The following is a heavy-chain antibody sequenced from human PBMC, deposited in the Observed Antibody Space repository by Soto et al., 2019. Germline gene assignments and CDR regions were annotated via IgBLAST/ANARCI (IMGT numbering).Heavy chain of an antibody. Sequence: EVQLVESGGGLVKPGGSLRLSCAVSGFIFSDFTVNWVRQAPGKGLEWVASIGSSGGNSFYADSVKGRFIISRDNAKTSLDLQINSLRAEDTAVYYCAREKRHNSLGGRFGMDVWGQGTTVTVS. CDR1: GFIFSDFT. D-gene: IGHD1-1*01. V-gene: IGHV3-21*01. CDR2: IGSSGGNS. J-gene: IGHJ6*02. CDR3: AREKRHNSLGGRFGMDV.